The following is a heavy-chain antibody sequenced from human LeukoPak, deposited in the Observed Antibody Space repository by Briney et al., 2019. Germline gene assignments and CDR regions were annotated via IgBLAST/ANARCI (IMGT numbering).Heavy chain of an antibody. CDR2: ISPNSGNT. D-gene: IGHD2-8*01. Sequence: ASVKVSCKASGYTFTTYDINWVRQATGQGLEWLGWISPNSGNTGYARKFQGRVTMTRDTSITTAYMELSSLRSGDTAVYYCVREKNCANGICYEDWGQGTLVTVSS. CDR3: VREKNCANGICYED. CDR1: GYTFTTYD. V-gene: IGHV1-8*01. J-gene: IGHJ4*02.